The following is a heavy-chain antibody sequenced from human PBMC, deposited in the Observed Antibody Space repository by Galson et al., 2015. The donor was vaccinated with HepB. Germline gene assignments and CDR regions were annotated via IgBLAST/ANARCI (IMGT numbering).Heavy chain of an antibody. D-gene: IGHD2-8*01. V-gene: IGHV3-74*01. CDR3: AKLIHFPGIGVDS. J-gene: IGHJ4*02. Sequence: SLRLSCAASGFTFSSYWMHWVRQAPGKGPVWVLRISSDGSSISYADSVKGRFTTSRDSAKNTPYLQMNSLRAEDTAVYYCAKLIHFPGIGVDSWGQGTLVTVSS. CDR2: ISSDGSSI. CDR1: GFTFSSYW.